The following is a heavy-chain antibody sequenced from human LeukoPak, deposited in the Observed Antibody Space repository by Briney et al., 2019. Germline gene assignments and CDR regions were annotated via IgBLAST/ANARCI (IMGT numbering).Heavy chain of an antibody. CDR1: GFTFSSYA. Sequence: TGGSLRLSCAASGFTFSSYAMHWVRQAPGKGLEWVAVISYDGSNKYYADSVKGRFTISRDNSKNTLYLQMNSLRAEDTAVYYCAKDRLYYDFWSGYYTPGGPEELIWYFDYWGQGTLVTVSS. V-gene: IGHV3-30*04. CDR2: ISYDGSNK. J-gene: IGHJ4*02. D-gene: IGHD3-3*01. CDR3: AKDRLYYDFWSGYYTPGGPEELIWYFDY.